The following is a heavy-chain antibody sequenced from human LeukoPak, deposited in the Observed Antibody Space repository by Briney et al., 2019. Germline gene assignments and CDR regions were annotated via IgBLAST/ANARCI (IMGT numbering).Heavy chain of an antibody. CDR1: GFAFSSYE. CDR3: ARVRGYSYGYTHYYYMDV. CDR2: ISSSGSTI. D-gene: IGHD5-18*01. Sequence: PGGSLRLSCAASGFAFSSYEMNWVRQAPGKGLEWVSYISSSGSTIYYADSVKGRFTISRDNAKNSLYLQMNSLRAEDTAVYYCARVRGYSYGYTHYYYMDVWGKGTTVTISS. V-gene: IGHV3-48*03. J-gene: IGHJ6*03.